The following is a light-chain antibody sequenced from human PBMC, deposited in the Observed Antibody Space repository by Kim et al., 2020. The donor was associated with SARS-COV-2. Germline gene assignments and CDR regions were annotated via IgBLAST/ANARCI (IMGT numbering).Light chain of an antibody. J-gene: IGKJ2*01. CDR1: QSISSY. V-gene: IGKV3-11*01. CDR2: DAS. CDR3: QQRSNCPSYT. Sequence: DIELTQSPATLSLSLGDRVTLTCRASQSISSYLAWYQQKPGQAPRLLIYDASNRATGIPARFSGSGSGTDFTLTISSLEPEDFAVYYCQQRSNCPSYTCGQGTKLEI.